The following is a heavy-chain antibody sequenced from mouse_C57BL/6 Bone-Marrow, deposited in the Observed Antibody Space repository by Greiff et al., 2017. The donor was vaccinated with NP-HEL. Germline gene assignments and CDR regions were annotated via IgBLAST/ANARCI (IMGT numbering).Heavy chain of an antibody. Sequence: DVKLQESGPGLAKPSQTLSLTCSVTGYSITSDYWNWIRTFPGNKLEYMGYISYSGSTYYNPSLKSRISITRDTSKNQYYLQLNSVTTEDTATYYCARYKLGPWYFDVWGTGTTVTVSS. J-gene: IGHJ1*03. CDR1: GYSITSDY. V-gene: IGHV3-8*01. CDR2: ISYSGST. D-gene: IGHD4-1*01. CDR3: ARYKLGPWYFDV.